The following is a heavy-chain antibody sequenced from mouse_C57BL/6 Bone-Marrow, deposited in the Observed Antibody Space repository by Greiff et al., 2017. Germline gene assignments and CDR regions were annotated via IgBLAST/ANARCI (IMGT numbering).Heavy chain of an antibody. Sequence: VQLQQSGAELVRPGASVKLSCTASGFNIKDDYMHWVKQSPEQGLEWIGWIDPENGDTAYASKFQGKATITADTSSNTAYLQLSSHTSEDTPVYYCTTGDFDCWGQGDTLTVSS. J-gene: IGHJ2*01. CDR2: IDPENGDT. CDR1: GFNIKDDY. V-gene: IGHV14-4*01. CDR3: TTGDFDC.